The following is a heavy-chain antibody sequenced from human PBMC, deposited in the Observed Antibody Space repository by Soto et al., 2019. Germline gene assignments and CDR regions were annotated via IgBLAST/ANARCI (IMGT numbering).Heavy chain of an antibody. Sequence: GASVKVSCKASGYTFTGYYMHWVRQAPGQGLEWMGWINPNSGGTNYAQKFQGWVTMTRDTSISTAYMELSRLRSDDTAVYYCARDGGGYSYGRVTTHYYYYGMDVWGQGTTVTVSS. CDR1: GYTFTGYY. D-gene: IGHD5-18*01. CDR3: ARDGGGYSYGRVTTHYYYYGMDV. J-gene: IGHJ6*02. V-gene: IGHV1-2*04. CDR2: INPNSGGT.